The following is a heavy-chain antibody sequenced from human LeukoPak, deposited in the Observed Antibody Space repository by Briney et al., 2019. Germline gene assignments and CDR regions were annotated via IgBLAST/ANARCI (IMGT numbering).Heavy chain of an antibody. V-gene: IGHV4-38-2*02. J-gene: IGHJ3*01. CDR2: IYRSVNT. CDR3: AIAPITLIKTDSFNF. Sequence: SETLSLTCTVSGYSINTTYFWGWIRQPPGKGLEWIGSIYRSVNTFSNPSLRSRVTISLDTPKNQDSLKLSSVTAADTAVYYCAIAPITLIKTDSFNFWGQGTMVTVSS. D-gene: IGHD3-22*01. CDR1: GYSINTTYF.